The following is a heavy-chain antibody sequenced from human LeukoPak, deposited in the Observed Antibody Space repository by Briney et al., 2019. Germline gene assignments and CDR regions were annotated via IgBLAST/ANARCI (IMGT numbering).Heavy chain of an antibody. D-gene: IGHD1-26*01. CDR3: ARLDGSGSYPPYFDY. CDR2: IYPGDSDT. CDR1: GYSFTSYW. V-gene: IGHV5-51*01. Sequence: GESLKISCKGSGYSFTSYWIGWVRQMPGKGLEWMGIIYPGDSDTRYSPSFQGQVTISADKSIRIAYLQWTSLKASDTAMYYCARLDGSGSYPPYFDYWGQGTLVTVSS. J-gene: IGHJ4*02.